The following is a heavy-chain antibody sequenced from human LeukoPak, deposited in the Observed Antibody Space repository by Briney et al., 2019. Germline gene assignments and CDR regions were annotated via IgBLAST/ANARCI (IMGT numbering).Heavy chain of an antibody. V-gene: IGHV4-59*08. CDR3: ARHLGGQRLPLDY. J-gene: IGHJ4*02. CDR2: IYYSGST. D-gene: IGHD6-25*01. Sequence: TSETLSLTCTVSGGSISSYYWSWIRQPPGKGLEWIGYIYYSGSTNYNPSLKSRVTISVDTSKNQFSLKLSSVTAADTAVYYCARHLGGQRLPLDYWGQGTLVTVSS. CDR1: GGSISSYY.